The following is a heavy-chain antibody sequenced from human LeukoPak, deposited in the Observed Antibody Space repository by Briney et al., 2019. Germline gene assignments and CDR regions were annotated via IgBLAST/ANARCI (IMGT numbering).Heavy chain of an antibody. J-gene: IGHJ4*02. D-gene: IGHD5-24*01. V-gene: IGHV1-18*01. CDR1: GFTFTNYD. CDR2: ISAYNGNT. CDR3: ARLDGYKNDY. Sequence: ASVKVSCKASGFTFTNYDINWVRQASGQGLEWMGWISAYNGNTNYAQKLQGRVTMTTDTSTSTAYMELRSLRSDDTAVYYCARLDGYKNDYWGQGTLVTVSS.